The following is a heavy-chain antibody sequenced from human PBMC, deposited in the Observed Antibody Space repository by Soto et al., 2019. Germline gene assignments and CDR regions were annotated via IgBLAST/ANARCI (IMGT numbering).Heavy chain of an antibody. CDR2: ISGSGGRT. CDR1: GFTFSSYA. D-gene: IGHD1-20*01. V-gene: IGHV3-23*01. J-gene: IGHJ4*02. CDR3: AKDRNWSNDFDY. Sequence: EVQLLESGGGLVQPGGSLRLSCAASGFTFSSYAMSWVRQAPGKGLEWVSAISGSGGRTYYADSVKGRFTISRDNSKNTRYPQMNSLRAEDTAVYYCAKDRNWSNDFDYWGQGTLVTVSS.